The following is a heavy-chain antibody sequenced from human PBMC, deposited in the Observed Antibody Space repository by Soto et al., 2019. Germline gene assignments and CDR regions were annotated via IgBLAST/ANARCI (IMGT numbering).Heavy chain of an antibody. D-gene: IGHD3-9*01. J-gene: IGHJ4*02. CDR3: ARIYYDILTGYDYFDY. Sequence: SGPTLVNPTQTLTLTCTLSGFSLDTSGVGVGWIRQPPGKTLEWLSLIYWDDDKYYSTSLKTRLTISKDTSKNQVVLTMTNMDPVDTATYYCARIYYDILTGYDYFDYWGQGTLVTVSS. V-gene: IGHV2-70*01. CDR1: GFSLDTSGVG. CDR2: IYWDDDK.